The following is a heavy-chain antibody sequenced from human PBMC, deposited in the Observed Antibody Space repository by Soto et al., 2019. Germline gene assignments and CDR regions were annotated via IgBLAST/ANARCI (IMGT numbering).Heavy chain of an antibody. D-gene: IGHD1-1*01. Sequence: SETLSLTCTVSGASISGFYWSWIRKSAGKGLEWIGRIYATGTTDYDPSPKSRVMMSVDTSKKQFPLKLRSVTAADTAVYYCVRDGTKTLRDWFDPWGQGISVTVSS. J-gene: IGHJ5*02. V-gene: IGHV4-4*07. CDR2: IYATGTT. CDR3: VRDGTKTLRDWFDP. CDR1: GASISGFY.